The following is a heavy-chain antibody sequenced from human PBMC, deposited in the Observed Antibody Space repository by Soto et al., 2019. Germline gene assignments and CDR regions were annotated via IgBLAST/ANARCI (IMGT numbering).Heavy chain of an antibody. CDR1: GGTFSSYT. D-gene: IGHD4-17*01. CDR2: IIPILGIA. CDR3: AKDYGEGGFDP. Sequence: QLQLVQSGAEVKKPGSSVKVSCKASGGTFSSYTITWVRQDPGQGLEWMGRIIPILGIANYAQKFQGRVTITADKSTSTAYLELSSLRSEDTDVYYCAKDYGEGGFDPWGQGTLVTVSS. J-gene: IGHJ5*02. V-gene: IGHV1-69*08.